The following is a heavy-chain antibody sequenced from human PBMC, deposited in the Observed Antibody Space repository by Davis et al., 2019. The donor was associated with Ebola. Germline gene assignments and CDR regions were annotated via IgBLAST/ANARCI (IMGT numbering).Heavy chain of an antibody. V-gene: IGHV3-23*01. J-gene: IGHJ4*02. CDR3: AKAQGSSGWYQFDY. CDR2: ISGTGDST. CDR1: GFTFSSYA. Sequence: GESLKISCAASGFTFSSYAMSWVRQAPGKGLEWVSAISGTGDSTYYADSVKGRFTISRDNSKNTLYLQMNSLRAEDTAVYYCAKAQGSSGWYQFDYWGQGTLVTVSS. D-gene: IGHD6-19*01.